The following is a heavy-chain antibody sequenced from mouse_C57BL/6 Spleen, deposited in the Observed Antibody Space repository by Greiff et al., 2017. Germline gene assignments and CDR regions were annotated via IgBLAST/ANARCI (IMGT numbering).Heavy chain of an antibody. D-gene: IGHD2-14*01. CDR1: GYSFTGYY. CDR3: ARYRLYAMDY. Sequence: VQLKQSGPELVKPGASVKISCKASGYSFTGYYMNWVKQSPEKSLEWIGEINPSTGGTTYNQKFKAKATLTVDKSSSTAYMQLKSLTSEDSAVYYCARYRLYAMDYWGQGTSVTVSS. J-gene: IGHJ4*01. V-gene: IGHV1-42*01. CDR2: INPSTGGT.